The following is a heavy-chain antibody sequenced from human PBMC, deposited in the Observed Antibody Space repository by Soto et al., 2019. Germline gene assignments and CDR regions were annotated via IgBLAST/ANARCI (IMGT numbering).Heavy chain of an antibody. J-gene: IGHJ6*02. CDR1: GGSISSGDYY. CDR3: ARSAVAEGMDV. D-gene: IGHD6-19*01. Sequence: SETLSLTCTVSGGSISSGDYYWSWIRQPPGKGLEWIGYIYYSGSTNYNPSLKSRVTISVDTSKNQFSLKLSSVTAADTAVYYCARSAVAEGMDVWGQGTTVTVSS. CDR2: IYYSGST. V-gene: IGHV4-30-4*01.